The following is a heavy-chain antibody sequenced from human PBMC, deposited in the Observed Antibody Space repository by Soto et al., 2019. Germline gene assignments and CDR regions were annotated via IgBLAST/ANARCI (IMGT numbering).Heavy chain of an antibody. Sequence: SGTLSLACAVSGYSISSGFYWGWIRQPPGKGLEWIASIYHNGSTYYTPSLKSRVTISVDTSKNQFSLKLNSVTAADTAVYFCAMSFVTPSRLPASFAFRGQGALIT. V-gene: IGHV4-38-2*01. CDR2: IYHNGST. D-gene: IGHD2-21*02. CDR1: GYSISSGFY. J-gene: IGHJ4*02. CDR3: AMSFVTPSRLPASFAF.